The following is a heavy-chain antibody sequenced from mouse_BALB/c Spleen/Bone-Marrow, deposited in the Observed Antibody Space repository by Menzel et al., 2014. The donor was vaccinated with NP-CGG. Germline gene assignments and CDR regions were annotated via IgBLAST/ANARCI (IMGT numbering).Heavy chain of an antibody. V-gene: IGHV4-1*02. CDR3: ARNDYYVMDY. CDR2: INPDSSTI. Sequence: EVKLVESGGGLVQPGGSLKLSCAASGFDFSRYWMSWVRQAPGKGLGWIGEINPDSSTINYTSSLKVKFIISRDNTKNTLYLQMSKVESEDRDLYYCARNDYYVMDYWGQGTPVTGSS. J-gene: IGHJ4*01. CDR1: GFDFSRYW.